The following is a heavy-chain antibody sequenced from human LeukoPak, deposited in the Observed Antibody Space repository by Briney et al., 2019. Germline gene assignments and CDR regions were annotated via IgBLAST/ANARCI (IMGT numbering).Heavy chain of an antibody. CDR2: ISGSGDST. Sequence: GGSLRLSCAASGFTFSSYWMTWVRQAPGKGLEWVSLISGSGDSTYYADSVKGRFTISRDNSKNTLYLQMNSLRAEDTGVYYCTRDPFDYWGQGTLVTVSS. CDR1: GFTFSSYW. D-gene: IGHD5-24*01. V-gene: IGHV3-23*01. J-gene: IGHJ4*02. CDR3: TRDPFDY.